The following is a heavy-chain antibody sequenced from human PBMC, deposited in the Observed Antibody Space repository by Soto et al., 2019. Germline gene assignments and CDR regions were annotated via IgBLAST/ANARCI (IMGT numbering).Heavy chain of an antibody. V-gene: IGHV2-5*02. CDR1: GSSLSTSGVG. Sequence: ESGPTLVNPTQTLTLTCTFSGSSLSTSGVGVGWIRQPPGKALEWLALIYWDDDKRYSPSLKSRLTITKDTSKNQVVLTMTNMDPVDTATYYCAHQIVTLTNPYGGNLYYFDYWGQGTLVTVSS. J-gene: IGHJ4*02. D-gene: IGHD4-17*01. CDR3: AHQIVTLTNPYGGNLYYFDY. CDR2: IYWDDDK.